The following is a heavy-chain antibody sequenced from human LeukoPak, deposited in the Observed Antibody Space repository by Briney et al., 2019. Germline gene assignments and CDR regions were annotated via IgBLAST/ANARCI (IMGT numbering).Heavy chain of an antibody. Sequence: GGSLRLSCAASGFTFSNYAMTWVRQAPGKGLEWVSTTSGSGGYTFYADSVKGRFTISRDNSKKTLYLQMTSLRPEDTAVYYCAKGDSASCARGDAFDIWGQGTMVTVSS. V-gene: IGHV3-23*01. J-gene: IGHJ3*02. CDR3: AKGDSASCARGDAFDI. CDR1: GFTFSNYA. D-gene: IGHD4-11*01. CDR2: TSGSGGYT.